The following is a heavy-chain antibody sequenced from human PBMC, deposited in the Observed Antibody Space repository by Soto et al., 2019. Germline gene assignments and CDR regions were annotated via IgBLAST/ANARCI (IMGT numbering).Heavy chain of an antibody. D-gene: IGHD2-15*01. Sequence: SETVSLTSAVNGGSHSGYYWSWIRQPPGKGLEWIGEINHSGSTNYTPSLKSRVTISVDTSKKQFSLKRSSVTAADTAVYYRARRVAIKLLTRGVSHYWGQATLVTDST. J-gene: IGHJ4*02. CDR3: ARRVAIKLLTRGVSHY. V-gene: IGHV4-34*01. CDR1: GGSHSGYY. CDR2: INHSGST.